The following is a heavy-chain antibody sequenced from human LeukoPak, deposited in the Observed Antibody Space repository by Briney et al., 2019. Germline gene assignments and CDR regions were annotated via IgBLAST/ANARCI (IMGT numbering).Heavy chain of an antibody. Sequence: SETLSLTCTVSSGSNYWSWIRQPPGKGLEWIACIHYTGSPRYSPSLNSRVTASIDTSKNQFSLKLNSVTAADTAVYYCARHSNLNAGVDWCDPWGQGTQVTVSS. V-gene: IGHV4-59*08. CDR2: IHYTGSP. D-gene: IGHD1-20*01. J-gene: IGHJ5*02. CDR1: SGSNY. CDR3: ARHSNLNAGVDWCDP.